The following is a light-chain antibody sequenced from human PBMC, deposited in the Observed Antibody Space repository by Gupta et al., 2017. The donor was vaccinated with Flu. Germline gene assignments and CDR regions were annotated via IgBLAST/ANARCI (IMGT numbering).Light chain of an antibody. V-gene: IGKV1-33*01. J-gene: IGKJ4*01. CDR3: QQFDSLPLT. CDR2: AAS. Sequence: DIQMTQSPSSLSASVGDRVTITCQASQDISNYLNWYQLKPGKAPKLLIYAASNLEIGVPSRFSGSGSGTXFTFTIXSLQPEDVAAYYCQQFDSLPLTFGXGTKVEIK. CDR1: QDISNY.